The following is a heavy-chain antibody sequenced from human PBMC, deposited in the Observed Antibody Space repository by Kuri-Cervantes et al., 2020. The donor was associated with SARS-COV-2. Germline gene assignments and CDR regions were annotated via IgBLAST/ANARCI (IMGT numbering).Heavy chain of an antibody. J-gene: IGHJ6*03. Sequence: GGSLRLSCVVTGSTLSGYTMNWVRQAQGKGLGWVSNIVPSGTTKYYADSVKGRFTISRDNAKNSLYLQMSSLRAEDTSVYYCARDGAGNTASYYYYYYYMDVWGKGTTVTVSS. V-gene: IGHV3-48*04. CDR2: IVPSGTTK. D-gene: IGHD3-10*01. CDR3: ARDGAGNTASYYYYYYYMDV. CDR1: GSTLSGYT.